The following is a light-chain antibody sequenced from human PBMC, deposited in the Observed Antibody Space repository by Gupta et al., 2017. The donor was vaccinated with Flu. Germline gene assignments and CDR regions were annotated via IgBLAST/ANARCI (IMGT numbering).Light chain of an antibody. CDR3: SSYTSSSTLYV. J-gene: IGLJ1*01. V-gene: IGLV2-14*01. CDR1: RSDVGGYNY. CDR2: EVS. Sequence: QSALTQPAPVSGSPGQSITISCTGPRSDVGGYNYVSWYQQHPGKAPKLMIYEVSNRPSGVSNRFSGSKSGNTASLTISGLQAEDEADYYCSSYTSSSTLYVFGTGTKVTVL.